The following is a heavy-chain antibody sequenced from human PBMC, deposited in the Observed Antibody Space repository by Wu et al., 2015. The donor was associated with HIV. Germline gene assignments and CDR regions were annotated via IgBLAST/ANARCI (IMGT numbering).Heavy chain of an antibody. CDR3: ARERYYDYRPEGY. CDR1: GGTLRDYA. V-gene: IGHV1-69*12. J-gene: IGHJ4*02. D-gene: IGHD3-16*01. Sequence: QVQLVQSGAEVKKPGSSVKVSCKASGGTLRDYAISWVRQAPGQGLEWMGGISPRFGTAHYAQQFQGRVTITADDSSTTAYMELSSLRSEDTAVYYCARERYYDYRPEGYWGQGTLVTVSS. CDR2: ISPRFGTA.